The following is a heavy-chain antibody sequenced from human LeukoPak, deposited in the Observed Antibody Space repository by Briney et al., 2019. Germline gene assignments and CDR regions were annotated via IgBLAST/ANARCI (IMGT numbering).Heavy chain of an antibody. CDR2: INPNSGGT. CDR3: VRDRITMVRGLITKNEPYNWFDP. D-gene: IGHD3-10*01. J-gene: IGHJ5*02. V-gene: IGHV1-2*02. CDR1: GYTFTGYY. Sequence: ASVKVSCKASGYTFTGYYMHWVRQAPGQGLEWMGWINPNSGGTNYAQKFQGRVTLTRDTSISTAYMELSRLRSDDTAVYYCVRDRITMVRGLITKNEPYNWFDPWGQGTLVTVSS.